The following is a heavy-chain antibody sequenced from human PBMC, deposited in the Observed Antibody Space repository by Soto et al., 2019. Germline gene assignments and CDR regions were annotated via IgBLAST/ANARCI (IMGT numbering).Heavy chain of an antibody. Sequence: ASVKVSCKASGYTFTSYYMHWVRQAPGQGLEWMGIINPSGGSTSYAQKFQGRVTMTRDKSISTAYLQWSSLKASDTAMYYCARRVTGTTRKSFRSSYYYYMDVWGKGTTVTVSS. CDR2: INPSGGST. J-gene: IGHJ6*03. V-gene: IGHV1-46*01. D-gene: IGHD1-7*01. CDR3: ARRVTGTTRKSFRSSYYYYMDV. CDR1: GYTFTSYY.